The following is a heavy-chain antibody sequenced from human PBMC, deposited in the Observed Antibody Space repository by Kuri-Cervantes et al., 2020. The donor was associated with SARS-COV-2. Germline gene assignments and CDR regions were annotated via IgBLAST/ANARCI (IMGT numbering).Heavy chain of an antibody. D-gene: IGHD2-2*01. CDR2: INVNNRAT. J-gene: IGHJ6*03. V-gene: IGHV1-2*02. CDR3: ARSPSAITNSYNYYYMDV. Sequence: ASVKVSCKASGYTFTSYDINWVRQAPGQGLEWMGWINVNNRATSYAQKFQGRVTMTRDTSVLTAYMELSSLRSDDTAVFYCARSPSAITNSYNYYYMDVWGKGTAVTVSS. CDR1: GYTFTSYD.